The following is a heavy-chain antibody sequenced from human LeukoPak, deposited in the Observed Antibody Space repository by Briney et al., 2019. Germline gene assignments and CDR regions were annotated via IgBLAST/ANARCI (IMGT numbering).Heavy chain of an antibody. CDR3: ARGRARGLLGSGWFIFDY. J-gene: IGHJ4*02. CDR1: GGSFSGYY. D-gene: IGHD6-19*01. V-gene: IGHV4-34*01. CDR2: INHSGST. Sequence: SETLSLTCAVSGGSFSGYYWSWIRQPPGKGLEWIGEINHSGSTNYNPSLKSRVTISVDTSKNQFSLKLSSVTAADTAVYYCARGRARGLLGSGWFIFDYWGQGTLVTVSS.